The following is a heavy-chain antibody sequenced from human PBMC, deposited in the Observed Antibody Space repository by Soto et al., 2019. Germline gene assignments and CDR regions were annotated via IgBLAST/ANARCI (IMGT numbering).Heavy chain of an antibody. J-gene: IGHJ6*02. CDR3: ASSIAAADENYYYGMDV. CDR1: GGTFSSYA. CDR2: IIPIFGTA. D-gene: IGHD6-13*01. Sequence: QVPLVQSGAEVKKPGSSVKVSCKASGGTFSSYAISWVRQAPGQGLEWMGGIIPIFGTANYAQKFQGRVTITADESTSTAYMELSSLRSEDTAVYYCASSIAAADENYYYGMDVWGQGTTVTVSS. V-gene: IGHV1-69*01.